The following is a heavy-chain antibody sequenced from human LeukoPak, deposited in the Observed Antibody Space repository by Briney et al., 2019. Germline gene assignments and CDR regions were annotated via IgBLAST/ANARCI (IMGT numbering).Heavy chain of an antibody. Sequence: AGGSLRLSCAASGFTFSTYEMNWVRQAPGKGLEWVSYVSSSGHTIYYADSVKGRFTISRDNAKNSLCLQMNSLRAEDTAVYYCARDIYGGHDYWGQGTLLTVSS. V-gene: IGHV3-48*03. CDR1: GFTFSTYE. CDR3: ARDIYGGHDY. D-gene: IGHD2-21*01. J-gene: IGHJ4*02. CDR2: VSSSGHTI.